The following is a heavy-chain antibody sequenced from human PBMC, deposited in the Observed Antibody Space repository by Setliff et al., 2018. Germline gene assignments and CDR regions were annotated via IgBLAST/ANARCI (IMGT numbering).Heavy chain of an antibody. J-gene: IGHJ3*02. D-gene: IGHD6-19*01. CDR3: VKGRNSGWYRDAFDI. Sequence: PGGSLRLSCAAPRFTFSNYAMSWVRQAPGKGLEWVSAISASGRTTYSADSVKGRFTISRDNSKNTLSLQMNSLRAEDTSVYYCVKGRNSGWYRDAFDIWGQGTTVTVSS. V-gene: IGHV3-23*01. CDR2: ISASGRTT. CDR1: RFTFSNYA.